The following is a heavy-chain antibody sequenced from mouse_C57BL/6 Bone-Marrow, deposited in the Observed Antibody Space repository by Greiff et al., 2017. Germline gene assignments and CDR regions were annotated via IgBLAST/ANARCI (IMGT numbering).Heavy chain of an antibody. J-gene: IGHJ4*01. CDR1: GFNIKDYY. CDR2: IDPEDGDT. V-gene: IGHV14-1*01. Sequence: VKLLESGAELVRPGASVKLSCTASGFNIKDYYMHWVKQRPEQGLEWIGRIDPEDGDTEYAPKFQGKATMTADTSSNTTYLQLSSLTSEDPAVYYCTTYYYGSSLYYYAMDYWGQGTSVTVSS. CDR3: TTYYYGSSLYYYAMDY. D-gene: IGHD1-1*01.